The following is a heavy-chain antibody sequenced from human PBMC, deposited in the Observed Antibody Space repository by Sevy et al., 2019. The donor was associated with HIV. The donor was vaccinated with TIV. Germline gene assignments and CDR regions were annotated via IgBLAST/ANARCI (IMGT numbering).Heavy chain of an antibody. V-gene: IGHV5-51*01. D-gene: IGHD3-10*01. CDR2: IYPGDSDT. Sequence: GESLKISCKGSGYSFTSYWIGCVRQMPGKGLEWMGIIYPGDSDTRYSPSFQGQVTISADKSISTAYLQWSSLKASDTAMYYCARVTMVRGVINWFDPWGQGTLVTVSS. J-gene: IGHJ5*02. CDR3: ARVTMVRGVINWFDP. CDR1: GYSFTSYW.